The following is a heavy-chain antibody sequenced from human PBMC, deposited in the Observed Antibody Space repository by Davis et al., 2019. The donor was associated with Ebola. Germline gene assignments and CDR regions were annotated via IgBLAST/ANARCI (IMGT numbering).Heavy chain of an antibody. D-gene: IGHD3-22*01. CDR3: AREYPHAYYYDSRYLPDY. CDR1: EFTFSTHA. J-gene: IGHJ4*02. Sequence: PGGSLRLSCAAAEFTFSTHAMGWVRQAPGKGLEWVSSISSSSSYIYYADSVKGRFTISRDNAKNSLYLQMNSLRAEDTAVYYCAREYPHAYYYDSRYLPDYWGQGTLVTVSS. CDR2: ISSSSSYI. V-gene: IGHV3-21*01.